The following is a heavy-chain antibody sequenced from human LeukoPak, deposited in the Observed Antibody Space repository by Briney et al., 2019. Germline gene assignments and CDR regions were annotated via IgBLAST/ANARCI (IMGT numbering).Heavy chain of an antibody. V-gene: IGHV3-49*04. Sequence: GGSLRLSCTASGFTFGDYAMTWARQAPGKGLEWVGFIRTKTSRGTSGYATSVKGRFTISRDDSKSIAYLQMNSLKTEDTAVYYCTRGQLGYDYWGQGTLVTVSS. CDR2: IRTKTSRGTS. CDR3: TRGQLGYDY. CDR1: GFTFGDYA. D-gene: IGHD5-18*01. J-gene: IGHJ4*02.